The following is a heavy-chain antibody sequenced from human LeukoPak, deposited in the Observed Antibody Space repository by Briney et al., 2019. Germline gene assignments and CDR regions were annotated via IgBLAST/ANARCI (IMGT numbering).Heavy chain of an antibody. CDR3: ASQYTSSRIFDD. CDR1: GFTFSSYS. D-gene: IGHD6-13*01. V-gene: IGHV3-21*01. CDR2: ISSSSTYI. J-gene: IGHJ4*02. Sequence: KPGGSLRFSCAASGFTFSSYSMNWVRQAPGKGLEWVSSISSSSTYIYYADSVKGRFTVSRDNAKNSLYLQMNSLRAEDTAVYFCASQYTSSRIFDDWGQGTLVTVSS.